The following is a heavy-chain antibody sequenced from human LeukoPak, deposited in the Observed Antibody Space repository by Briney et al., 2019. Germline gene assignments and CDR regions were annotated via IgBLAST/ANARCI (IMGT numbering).Heavy chain of an antibody. CDR2: IYYSGTT. V-gene: IGHV4-39*01. J-gene: IGHJ5*02. D-gene: IGHD5-18*01. CDR1: GGSISSVSYY. Sequence: SETLPLTCTVSGGSISSVSYYWAWIRQPPGKGLESIGSIYYSGTTYYNPSLKSRVTMSVDTSKDQFSLKLSSVTAADTAVYYCASGRYSYGQFDPWGQGTLVTVSS. CDR3: ASGRYSYGQFDP.